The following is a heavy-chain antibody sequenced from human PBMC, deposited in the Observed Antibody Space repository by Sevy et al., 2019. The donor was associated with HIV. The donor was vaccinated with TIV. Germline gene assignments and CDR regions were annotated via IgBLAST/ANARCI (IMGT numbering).Heavy chain of an antibody. J-gene: IGHJ4*02. CDR1: GFTFRNYW. V-gene: IGHV3-74*01. CDR2: IHTGGSSS. D-gene: IGHD3-3*01. Sequence: GGSLRLSCAASGFTFRNYWMHWVRQAPGKGLVSVSYIHTGGSSSYYADYVKGRFTISRDNAQNTLYLQMNSLRAEDTAVYYCARAGIGDFWSGYYGTDHWGQGTLVTVSS. CDR3: ARAGIGDFWSGYYGTDH.